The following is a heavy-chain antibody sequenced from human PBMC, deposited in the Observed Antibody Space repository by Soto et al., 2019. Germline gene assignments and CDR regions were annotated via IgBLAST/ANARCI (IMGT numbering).Heavy chain of an antibody. J-gene: IGHJ6*02. CDR3: AKVMEGGYCSGGSCYFPMDV. V-gene: IGHV3-30*18. CDR1: GFTFSSYG. CDR2: ISYDGSNK. D-gene: IGHD2-15*01. Sequence: QVQLVESGGGVVQPGRSLRLSCAASGFTFSSYGMHWVRQAPGKGLEWVAVISYDGSNKYYADSVKGRFTISRDNSKNPLYLQMNRLRAEDTAVYYCAKVMEGGYCSGGSCYFPMDVWGQGTTFTVSS.